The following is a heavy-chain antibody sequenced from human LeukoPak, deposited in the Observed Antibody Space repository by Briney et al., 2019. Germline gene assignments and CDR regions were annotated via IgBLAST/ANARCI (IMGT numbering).Heavy chain of an antibody. D-gene: IGHD2-2*01. CDR2: IYYSGST. CDR1: GGSISSSSYY. Sequence: ETLSLTCTVSGGSISSSSYYWGWIRRPPGKGLEWIGSIYYSGSTYYNPSLKSRVTISVDTSKNQFSLKLSSVTAADTAVYYCAGVPAAHYYYYYGMDVWGQGTTVTVSS. CDR3: AGVPAAHYYYYYGMDV. J-gene: IGHJ6*02. V-gene: IGHV4-39*01.